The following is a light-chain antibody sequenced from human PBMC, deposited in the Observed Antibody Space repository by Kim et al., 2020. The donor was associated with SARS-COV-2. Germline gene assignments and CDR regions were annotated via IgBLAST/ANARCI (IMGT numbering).Light chain of an antibody. CDR1: QSVSNN. CDR2: GAS. J-gene: IGKJ2*01. V-gene: IGKV3-15*01. CDR3: HQYNDWPPGDT. Sequence: SPGERATPPCRASQSVSNNLAWYQHKPCQPPRLLNYGASTRATGVPARFSGSGSGTDFTLTVSSLQSEDFAVYYCHQYNDWPPGDTFGQGTKLEI.